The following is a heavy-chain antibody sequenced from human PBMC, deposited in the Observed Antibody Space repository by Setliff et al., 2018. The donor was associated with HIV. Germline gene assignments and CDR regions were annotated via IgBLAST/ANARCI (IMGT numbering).Heavy chain of an antibody. CDR3: AREAMVNYYYYFHMDV. CDR2: IYYSGST. J-gene: IGHJ6*03. CDR1: DGSISSSVYY. D-gene: IGHD5-18*01. Sequence: SETLSLTCTVSDGSISSSVYYWSWIRQHPGKGLEWIGYIYYSGSTYYNPSLKSRVTMSVDTSKNQFSLKLSSVTAEDTAVYYCAREAMVNYYYYFHMDVWGTGTTVTVSS. V-gene: IGHV4-31*03.